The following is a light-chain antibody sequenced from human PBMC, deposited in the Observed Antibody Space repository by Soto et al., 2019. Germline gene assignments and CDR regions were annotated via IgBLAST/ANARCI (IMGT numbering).Light chain of an antibody. CDR2: DAS. Sequence: EIVLTQSPATLSLSPGERATLSCRASQSVSSYLAWYQQKPGQAPRLLIYDASNRATGIPARFSGSGSGTAFTITIRGLEPEYFAVYYCQQRRTFGGGTKVEIK. J-gene: IGKJ4*01. CDR3: QQRRT. CDR1: QSVSSY. V-gene: IGKV3-11*01.